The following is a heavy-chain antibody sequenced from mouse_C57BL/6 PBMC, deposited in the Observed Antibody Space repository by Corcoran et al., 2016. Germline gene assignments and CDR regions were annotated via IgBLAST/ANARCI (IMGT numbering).Heavy chain of an antibody. V-gene: IGHV9-3*01. CDR2: INTYSGVP. D-gene: IGHD2-5*01. J-gene: IGHJ1*03. CDR3: ARDSNWYFDV. CDR1: WYTFTTYG. Sequence: QIQLVQSGPELKKPGETVKISCKASWYTFTTYGMSWVKQAPGKGLKWMGWINTYSGVPTYADDFKGRFAFSLETSASTAYLQINNLKNEDTATYFCARDSNWYFDVWGTGTTVTVSS.